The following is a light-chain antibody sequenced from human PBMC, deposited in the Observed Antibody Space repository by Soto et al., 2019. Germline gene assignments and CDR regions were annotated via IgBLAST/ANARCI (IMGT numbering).Light chain of an antibody. CDR1: SSDVGGYNY. J-gene: IGLJ1*01. CDR2: EVT. Sequence: QSVLTQPASVSGSPGQSITISCTGTSSDVGGYNYVSWYQQNPGKAPKLMIYEVTNRPSGVSNRFSGSKSGNTASLTISGLQAEGEADYYCSSYTSSNTYVFGSGTKVTVL. V-gene: IGLV2-14*01. CDR3: SSYTSSNTYV.